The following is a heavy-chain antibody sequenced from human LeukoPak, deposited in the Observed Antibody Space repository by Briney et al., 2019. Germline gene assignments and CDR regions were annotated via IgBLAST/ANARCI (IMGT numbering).Heavy chain of an antibody. D-gene: IGHD4-23*01. CDR1: GGSISSRDYY. CDR3: ARVAGDYGGNN. J-gene: IGHJ4*02. V-gene: IGHV4-30-4*01. CDR2: IYYSGYT. Sequence: PSETLSLTCNVSGGSISSRDYYWIWIRQPPGKGLEWIGYIYYSGYTYYNPSLKSRITMSVDTSKNQFSLKLTSVTAADTAVYYCARVAGDYGGNNWGQGTLVTVSS.